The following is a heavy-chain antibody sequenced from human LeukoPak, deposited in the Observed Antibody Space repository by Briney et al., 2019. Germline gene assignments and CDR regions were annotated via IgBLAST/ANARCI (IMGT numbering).Heavy chain of an antibody. J-gene: IGHJ6*02. CDR1: GGSISGYY. D-gene: IGHD2-15*01. CDR3: ARGAFASGYCSGGSCQRNYGMDI. CDR2: INHSGST. V-gene: IGHV4-34*01. Sequence: SETLSLTCAVYGGSISGYYWSWIRQPPGKGLEWIGEINHSGSTNYNPSLKSRVTISVDTSKNQFSLMLSSVTAADTAVFYCARGAFASGYCSGGSCQRNYGMDIWGQGTTVTVSS.